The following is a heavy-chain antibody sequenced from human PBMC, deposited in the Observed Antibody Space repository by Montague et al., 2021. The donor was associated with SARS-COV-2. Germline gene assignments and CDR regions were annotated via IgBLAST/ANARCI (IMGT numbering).Heavy chain of an antibody. CDR2: ISSSGSTI. V-gene: IGHV3-48*03. J-gene: IGHJ4*02. D-gene: IGHD6-6*01. Sequence: SLRLSCAASGFTFSSYEMKRVRQAPGKGLEWVSYISSSGSTIYYXDSXKGRFTISRDNAKNSLYLQMNSLRAEDTAVYYCARDAEILEYSSLGSFDYWGQGTLVTVSS. CDR3: ARDAEILEYSSLGSFDY. CDR1: GFTFSSYE.